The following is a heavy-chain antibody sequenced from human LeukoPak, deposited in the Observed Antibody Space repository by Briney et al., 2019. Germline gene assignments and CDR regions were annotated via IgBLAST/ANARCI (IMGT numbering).Heavy chain of an antibody. CDR1: VGSVSSGSYY. CDR3: ARDSPNGIAAAGSYYYYGMDV. Sequence: SETLSLTCTVSVGSVSSGSYYWSWIRQPAGKGLEWIGRIYTSGSTNYNPSLKSRVTISVDTSKNQFSLKLSSVTAADTAVYYCARDSPNGIAAAGSYYYYGMDVWGQGTTVTASS. J-gene: IGHJ6*02. V-gene: IGHV4-61*02. D-gene: IGHD6-13*01. CDR2: IYTSGST.